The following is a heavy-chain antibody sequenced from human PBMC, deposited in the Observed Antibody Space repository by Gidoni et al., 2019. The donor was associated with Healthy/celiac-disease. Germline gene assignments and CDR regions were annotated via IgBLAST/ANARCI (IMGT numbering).Heavy chain of an antibody. V-gene: IGHV3-21*01. D-gene: IGHD3-16*02. Sequence: EVQLVESGGGLVKPGGSLRLSCAASGFTFSSYSMNWVRQAPGKGLEWVLSISNRSSYIYYADSVKGRFSISRDNAKNSLYLQMNSRRAEDTAVYYWARSIGLCWGGAFVYWGQGTLVTVSS. CDR2: ISNRSSYI. CDR3: ARSIGLCWGGAFVY. CDR1: GFTFSSYS. J-gene: IGHJ4*02.